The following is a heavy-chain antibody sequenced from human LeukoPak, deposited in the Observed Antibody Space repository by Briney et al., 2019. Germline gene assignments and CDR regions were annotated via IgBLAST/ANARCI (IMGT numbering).Heavy chain of an antibody. J-gene: IGHJ6*03. CDR1: GFSFSTYN. CDR3: ARDPYSGSYGDYYYYYMDV. Sequence: GGSLRLSCAASGFSFSTYNMNWVRQAPGKGLEWVSSITTSSTYIYYADSVKGRFTISRDNAKNSLYLQMNSLRAKDTAVYYCARDPYSGSYGDYYYYYMDVWGKGTTVTISS. D-gene: IGHD1-26*01. CDR2: ITTSSTYI. V-gene: IGHV3-21*01.